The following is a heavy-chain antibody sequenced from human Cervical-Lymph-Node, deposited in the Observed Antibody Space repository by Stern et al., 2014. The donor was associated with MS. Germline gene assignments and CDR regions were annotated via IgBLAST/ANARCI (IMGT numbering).Heavy chain of an antibody. Sequence: ESGPALVKPTQTLTLTCTFSGFSLDTSGMCVGWIRQPPGKALEWLGRIYWGGGKYYNTSLKKRLSISIDTSKDPVVLTMTNMDPVDTATYYCARIFRDYCGGACWFDSWGQGTLVTVSS. CDR3: ARIFRDYCGGACWFDS. D-gene: IGHD2-21*02. CDR2: IYWGGGK. CDR1: GFSLDTSGMC. J-gene: IGHJ5*01. V-gene: IGHV2-70*11.